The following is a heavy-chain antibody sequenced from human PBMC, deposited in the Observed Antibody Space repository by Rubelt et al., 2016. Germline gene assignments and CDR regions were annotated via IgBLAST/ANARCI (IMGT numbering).Heavy chain of an antibody. D-gene: IGHD1-1*01. CDR2: ISPSESRI. J-gene: IGHJ3*01. CDR1: AYTFKTYY. CDR3: ANEGTTEGEAFDV. V-gene: IGHV1-46*02. Sequence: QVQLVQSGAEVRKPGASVRLSCQASAYTFKTYYIHWVRQAPGHGLEWMGIISPSESRIANTQKFEGRLTLTSDTSTRTVYMELSSLGSDDTATYDGANEGTTEGEAFDVWGQGTLVTVS.